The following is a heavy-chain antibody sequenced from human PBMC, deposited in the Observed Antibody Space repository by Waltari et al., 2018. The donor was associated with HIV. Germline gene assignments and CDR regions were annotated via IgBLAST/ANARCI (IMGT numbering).Heavy chain of an antibody. D-gene: IGHD4-4*01. Sequence: QLVESGGGQVQPGGSLRLSCGASGFTFSFSSYTMNWVRQAPGKGLDGVSSISRSGSFIYSADAVKGRFTISRDNAKNSLYLQMNSLRTEDTAVYYCAREDYSGYVGHGFDIWGQGTMVTVSS. J-gene: IGHJ3*02. V-gene: IGHV3-21*02. CDR2: ISRSGSFI. CDR3: AREDYSGYVGHGFDI. CDR1: GFTFSFSSYT.